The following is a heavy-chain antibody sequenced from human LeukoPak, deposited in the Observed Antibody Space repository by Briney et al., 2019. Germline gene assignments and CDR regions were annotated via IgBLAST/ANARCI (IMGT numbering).Heavy chain of an antibody. CDR2: IYYSAST. V-gene: IGHV4-39*01. J-gene: IGHJ4*02. CDR1: GGSISSSSYY. Sequence: SETLSLTCTVSGGSISSSSYYWGWIRQPPGKGLEWIGSIYYSASTYYNPSLKSRVTISVDTSKNQFSLKLSSVPAADTAVYYCARPLFGVVTPFDYWGQGTLVTVSS. D-gene: IGHD3-3*01. CDR3: ARPLFGVVTPFDY.